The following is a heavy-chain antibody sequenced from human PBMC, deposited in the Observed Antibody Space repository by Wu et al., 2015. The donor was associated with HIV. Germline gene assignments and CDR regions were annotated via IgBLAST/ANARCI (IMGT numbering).Heavy chain of an antibody. CDR2: INPNGGGT. CDR1: GYTFTGYY. Sequence: QVQLVQSEAEVKKPGASVKVSCESYGYTFTGYYLHWVRQAPGQGLEWVGSINPNGGGTEYAPEFQGRVTMTRDTSISTAYMELSRLTSDDTAVYYCARDELFRVDDAFDMWGQGTMVIVS. V-gene: IGHV1-2*07. J-gene: IGHJ3*02. CDR3: ARDELFRVDDAFDM. D-gene: IGHD2-15*01.